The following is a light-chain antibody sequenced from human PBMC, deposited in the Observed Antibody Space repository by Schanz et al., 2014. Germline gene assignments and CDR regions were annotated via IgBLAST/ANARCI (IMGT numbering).Light chain of an antibody. CDR2: EGS. Sequence: QSVLTQPASVSGSPGQSITISCSGTGNDIGMYNLVSWYQQHPGKAPKLIIYEGSARASGLFNRFSGSRSGITASLTISGLQADDEADYYCSSYTSSSTRVFGGGTKLTVL. J-gene: IGLJ3*02. CDR1: GNDIGMYNL. V-gene: IGLV2-14*02. CDR3: SSYTSSSTRV.